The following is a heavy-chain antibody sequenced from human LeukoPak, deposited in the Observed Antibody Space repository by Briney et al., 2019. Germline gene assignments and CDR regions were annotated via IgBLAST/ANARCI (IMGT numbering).Heavy chain of an antibody. CDR3: ASAPHYDFWSGYYPDYYYYGMDV. Sequence: SETLSLTCTVPGGSISSGDYYWSWIRQPPGKGLEWIGYIYYSGSTYYNPSLKSRVTISVDTSKNQFSLKLSSVTAADTAVYYCASAPHYDFWSGYYPDYYYYGMDVWGQGTTVTVSS. D-gene: IGHD3-3*01. V-gene: IGHV4-30-4*01. CDR2: IYYSGST. CDR1: GGSISSGDYY. J-gene: IGHJ6*02.